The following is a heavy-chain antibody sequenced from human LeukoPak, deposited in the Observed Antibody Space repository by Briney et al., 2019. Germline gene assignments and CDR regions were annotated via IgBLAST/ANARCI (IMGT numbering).Heavy chain of an antibody. D-gene: IGHD3-22*01. CDR3: ARVGPHSSGYYRDYYYYMDV. CDR2: INPNSGGT. CDR1: GYTFTGYY. Sequence: ASVKVSCKASGYTFTGYYMHWVRQAPGQGLEWMGWINPNSGGTNYAQKFQGRVTMTRDTSISTAYMELSRLRSDDTAVYYCARVGPHSSGYYRDYYYYMDVWGKGTTVTISS. J-gene: IGHJ6*03. V-gene: IGHV1-2*02.